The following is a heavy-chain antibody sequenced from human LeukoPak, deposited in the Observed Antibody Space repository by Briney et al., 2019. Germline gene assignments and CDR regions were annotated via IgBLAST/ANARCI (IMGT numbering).Heavy chain of an antibody. D-gene: IGHD7-27*01. V-gene: IGHV3-7*01. CDR2: IKQDGSEK. CDR3: ARGVWAPFDS. Sequence: GGSLRLSCAAPGFSLSNYWMNWVRQAPGKGLEWVANIKQDGSEKNYVDSVKGRFTISRDNAKNSLILQMSSLRDEDTAVYYCARGVWAPFDSWGQGTLVSVSS. J-gene: IGHJ4*02. CDR1: GFSLSNYW.